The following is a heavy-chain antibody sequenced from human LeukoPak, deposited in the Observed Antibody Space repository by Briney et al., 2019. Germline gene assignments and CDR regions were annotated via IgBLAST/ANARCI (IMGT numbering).Heavy chain of an antibody. Sequence: SKTLSLTCTVSGGSISSYYWNWIRQPPGKGLEWIGCIYYSGSTNYNPSLKSRVTISVDTSKNQFSLKLSSVTAADTAVYYCARLGTEGFDYWGQGTLVTVSS. V-gene: IGHV4-59*08. D-gene: IGHD2-21*02. CDR2: IYYSGST. CDR1: GGSISSYY. J-gene: IGHJ4*02. CDR3: ARLGTEGFDY.